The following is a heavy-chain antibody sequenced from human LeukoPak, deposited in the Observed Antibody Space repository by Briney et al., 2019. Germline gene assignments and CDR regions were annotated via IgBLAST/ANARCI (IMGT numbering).Heavy chain of an antibody. CDR2: IRYDGSNK. J-gene: IGHJ5*02. CDR3: ARVRGYYYDSSGGWFDP. V-gene: IGHV3-30*02. D-gene: IGHD3-22*01. CDR1: GFTFSNYG. Sequence: GGSLRLSCTASGFTFSNYGMHWVRQAPGKGLEWVAFIRYDGSNKYYADSVKGRFTISRDNSKNTLYLQMNSLRAEDTAVYYCARVRGYYYDSSGGWFDPWGQGTLVTVSS.